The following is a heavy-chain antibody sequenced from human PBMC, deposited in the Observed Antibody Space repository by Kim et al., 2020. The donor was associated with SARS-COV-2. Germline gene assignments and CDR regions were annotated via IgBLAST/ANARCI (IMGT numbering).Heavy chain of an antibody. V-gene: IGHV3-43*01. CDR3: AKDILHFIHYYGMDV. J-gene: IGHJ6*02. D-gene: IGHD3-3*02. Sequence: DSVKGRFTISRDNSKNSLYLQMNSLRTEDTALYYCAKDILHFIHYYGMDVWGQGTTVTVSS.